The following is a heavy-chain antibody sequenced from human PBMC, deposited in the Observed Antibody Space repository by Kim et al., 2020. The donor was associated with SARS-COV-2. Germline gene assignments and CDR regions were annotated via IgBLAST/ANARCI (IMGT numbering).Heavy chain of an antibody. Sequence: GGSLRLSCAASGFTFSSYGMHWVRQAPGKGLEWVAVIWYDGSNKYYADSVKGRFTISRDNSKNTLYLQMNSLRAEDTAVYYCAREGPNYGYYYYGMDVWGQGTTVTVSS. D-gene: IGHD4-17*01. J-gene: IGHJ6*02. CDR2: IWYDGSNK. CDR1: GFTFSSYG. V-gene: IGHV3-33*01. CDR3: AREGPNYGYYYYGMDV.